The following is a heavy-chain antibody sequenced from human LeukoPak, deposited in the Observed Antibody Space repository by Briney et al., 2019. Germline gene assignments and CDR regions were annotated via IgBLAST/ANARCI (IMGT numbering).Heavy chain of an antibody. CDR3: ARALITIFGVVTYYFDY. V-gene: IGHV1-2*02. D-gene: IGHD3-3*01. Sequence: ASVKVSCKASGYTFTGYYMHWVRQAPGQGLEWMGCINPNSGGTNYAQKFQGRVTMTRDTSISTAYMELSRLRSDDTAVYYCARALITIFGVVTYYFDYWGQGTLVTVSS. CDR1: GYTFTGYY. J-gene: IGHJ4*02. CDR2: INPNSGGT.